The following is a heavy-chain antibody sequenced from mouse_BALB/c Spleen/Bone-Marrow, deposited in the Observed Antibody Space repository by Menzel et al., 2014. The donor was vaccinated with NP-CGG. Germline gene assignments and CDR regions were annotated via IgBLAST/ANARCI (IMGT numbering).Heavy chain of an antibody. V-gene: IGHV2-5*01. D-gene: IGHD1-1*01. J-gene: IGHJ2*01. Sequence: QVQLQQSGPGLVQPSQSLSITCTVSGFSLTSYGVHWVRQSPGKGLEWLGVIWRGGSTDYNAAFMSRLSTTKDNSKSQVFFKMNSLQADDTAIYYCAKNYYGRSDYWGQGTTLTVSS. CDR2: IWRGGST. CDR3: AKNYYGRSDY. CDR1: GFSLTSYG.